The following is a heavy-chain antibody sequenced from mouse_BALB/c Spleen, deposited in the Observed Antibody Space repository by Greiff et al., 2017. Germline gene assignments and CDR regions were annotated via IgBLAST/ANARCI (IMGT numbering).Heavy chain of an antibody. CDR2: IDPANGNT. D-gene: IGHD1-1*01. J-gene: IGHJ4*01. CDR1: GFNIKDTY. V-gene: IGHV14-3*02. CDR3: ARSYYYGSSYGYAMDY. Sequence: EVHLVESGAELVKPGASVKLSCTASGFNIKDTYMHWVKQRPEQGLEWIGRIDPANGNTKYDPKFQGKATITADTSSNTAYLQLSSLTSEDTAVYYCARSYYYGSSYGYAMDYWGQGTSVTVSS.